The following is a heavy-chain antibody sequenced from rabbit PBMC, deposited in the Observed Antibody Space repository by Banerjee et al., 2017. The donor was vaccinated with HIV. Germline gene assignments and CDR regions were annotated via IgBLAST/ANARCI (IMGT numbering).Heavy chain of an antibody. D-gene: IGHD7-1*01. Sequence: QSLEESGGDLVQPEGSLTLTCKASGFDFSSNAMCWVRQAPGKGLEWIACINTSTGNTVYASWAKGRFTVSKTSSTTVALQMTSLTAADTATYFCGRGTAGYRYYLNLWGPGTLVTVS. V-gene: IGHV1S40*01. J-gene: IGHJ4*01. CDR1: GFDFSSNA. CDR2: INTSTGNT. CDR3: GRGTAGYRYYLNL.